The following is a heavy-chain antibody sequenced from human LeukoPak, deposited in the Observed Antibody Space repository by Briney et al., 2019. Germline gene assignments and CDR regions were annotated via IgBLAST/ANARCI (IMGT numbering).Heavy chain of an antibody. J-gene: IGHJ4*02. CDR1: GFTFDDYA. CDR2: ISWNSGSI. D-gene: IGHD6-25*01. Sequence: GGSLRLSCAASGFTFDDYAMHWVRQAPGKGLEWVSGISWNSGSIGYADSVKGRFSISRDNSKNTLYLQMNSLRPEDTAVYFCARGTENTGGYDYWGQGTLVTVSS. V-gene: IGHV3-9*01. CDR3: ARGTENTGGYDY.